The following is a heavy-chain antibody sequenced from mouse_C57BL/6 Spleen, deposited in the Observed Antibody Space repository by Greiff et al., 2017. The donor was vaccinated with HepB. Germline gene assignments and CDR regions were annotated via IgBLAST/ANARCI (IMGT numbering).Heavy chain of an antibody. CDR2: ISSGGDYI. V-gene: IGHV5-9-1*02. J-gene: IGHJ4*01. D-gene: IGHD1-1*01. Sequence: EVMLVESGEGLVKPGGSLKLSCAASGFTFSSYAMSWVRQTPEKRLEWVAYISSGGDYIYYADTVKGRFTISRDNARNTLYLQMSSLKSEDTAMYYCTRVPYYYGSSYYYYAMDYWGQGTSVTVSS. CDR1: GFTFSSYA. CDR3: TRVPYYYGSSYYYYAMDY.